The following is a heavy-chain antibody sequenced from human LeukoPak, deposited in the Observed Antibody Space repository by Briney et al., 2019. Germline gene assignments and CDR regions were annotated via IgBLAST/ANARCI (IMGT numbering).Heavy chain of an antibody. CDR2: ISSSSSYI. D-gene: IGHD2-21*02. CDR1: GFTFSSYS. Sequence: GGSLRLSCAASGFTFSSYSMNWVRQAPGKGLEWVSCISSSSSYIYYADSVKGRFTISRDNAKNSLYLQMNSLRAEDTAVYYCARDQRCGGDCYPHFDYWGQGTLVTVSS. V-gene: IGHV3-21*01. CDR3: ARDQRCGGDCYPHFDY. J-gene: IGHJ4*02.